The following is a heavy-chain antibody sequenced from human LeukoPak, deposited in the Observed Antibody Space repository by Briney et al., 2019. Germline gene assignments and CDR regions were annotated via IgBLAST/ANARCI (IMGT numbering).Heavy chain of an antibody. Sequence: GGSLRLSFSAPGFPFNDYWIAWGRPAPGKGLEWVAYMQQDGSEIYYVDSVKGRFTISRDNAKNSLFLQMNSLRVEDTAVYYCARGVYHFDYWGQGTLVTVSS. V-gene: IGHV3-7*01. D-gene: IGHD3-16*02. CDR1: GFPFNDYW. J-gene: IGHJ4*02. CDR3: ARGVYHFDY. CDR2: MQQDGSEI.